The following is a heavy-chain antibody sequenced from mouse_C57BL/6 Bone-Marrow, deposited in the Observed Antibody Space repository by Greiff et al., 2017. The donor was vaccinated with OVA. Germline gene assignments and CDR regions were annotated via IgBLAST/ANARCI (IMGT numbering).Heavy chain of an antibody. CDR1: GFTFSSYG. CDR2: ISSGGSYT. CDR3: ARRGTVPFDY. V-gene: IGHV5-6*02. D-gene: IGHD1-1*01. J-gene: IGHJ2*01. Sequence: EVKLVESGGDLVKPGGSLKLSCAASGFTFSSYGMSWVRQTPDKRLEWVATISSGGSYTYYPDSVKGRFTISRDNAKNTLYLQMSSLKSEDTAMYYCARRGTVPFDYWGQGTTLTVSS.